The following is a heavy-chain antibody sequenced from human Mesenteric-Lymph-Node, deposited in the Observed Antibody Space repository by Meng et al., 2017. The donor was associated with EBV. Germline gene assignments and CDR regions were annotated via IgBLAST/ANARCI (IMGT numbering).Heavy chain of an antibody. D-gene: IGHD6-13*01. CDR1: GFSLSTSGVG. J-gene: IGHJ1*01. CDR3: EHTTGIAAAGHLEH. Sequence: QITLKESGHTLVKPTQTLTLTCTFSGFSLSTSGVGVGWIRQHPGKALEWLALIYWDDDKRYSPSLKSRLTITKDTSKNQVVLTMTNMDPVDTDTYYCEHTTGIAAAGHLEHWGQGTLVTVSS. V-gene: IGHV2-5*02. CDR2: IYWDDDK.